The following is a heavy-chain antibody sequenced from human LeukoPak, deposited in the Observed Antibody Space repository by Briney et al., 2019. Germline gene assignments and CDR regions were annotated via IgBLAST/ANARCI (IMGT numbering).Heavy chain of an antibody. CDR2: ISAYNGNT. CDR1: GGTFSSYA. V-gene: IGHV1-18*01. J-gene: IGHJ4*02. CDR3: ARDRAPRPLLL. Sequence: ASVKVSCKASGGTFSSYAISWVRQAPGQGLEWMGWISAYNGNTNYAQKLQGRVTMTTDTSTSTAYMELRSLRSDDTAVYYCARDRAPRPLLLWGQGTLVTVSS.